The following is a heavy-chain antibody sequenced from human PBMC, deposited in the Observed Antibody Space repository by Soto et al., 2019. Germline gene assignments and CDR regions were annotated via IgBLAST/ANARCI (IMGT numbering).Heavy chain of an antibody. V-gene: IGHV3-30*18. CDR1: GFTFSSYG. CDR2: ISYDGSNK. D-gene: IGHD6-19*01. CDR3: AKGGHSSGWYNWFDP. J-gene: IGHJ5*02. Sequence: PGGSLRLSCAASGFTFSSYGMHWVRQAPGKGLEWVAVISYDGSNKYYADSVKGRFTISRDNSKNTLYLQMNSLRAEDTAVYYCAKGGHSSGWYNWFDPWGQGTLVTVSS.